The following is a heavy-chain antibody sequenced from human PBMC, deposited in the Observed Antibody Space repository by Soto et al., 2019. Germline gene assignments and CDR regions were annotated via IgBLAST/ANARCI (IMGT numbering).Heavy chain of an antibody. CDR1: GFTFSNFV. J-gene: IGHJ4*02. CDR3: ARERAIAATGIFYY. Sequence: QVQLVESGGGVVQPGGSLRLSCAASGFTFSNFVMHWVRQAPGKGLEWVAATSYDGKNKDYADSVKGRFTISRDNSKNTLYLQINSLRHEDTAVYYCARERAIAATGIFYYWGQGTLVTVSS. V-gene: IGHV3-30*04. CDR2: TSYDGKNK. D-gene: IGHD6-13*01.